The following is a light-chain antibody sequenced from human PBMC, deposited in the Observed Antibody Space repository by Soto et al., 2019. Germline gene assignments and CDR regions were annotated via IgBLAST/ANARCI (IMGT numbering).Light chain of an antibody. CDR1: QSIANY. J-gene: IGKJ2*01. V-gene: IGKV1-39*01. Sequence: IQMTQSPSSLSASVGDRVTITCRASQSIANYLNWYQQKPGKAPKLLIYAASTLESGVPSRFSGSGSGTDFTLTISSLQPVYFATYCCQQTYNNPYTFGQGTKL. CDR3: QQTYNNPYT. CDR2: AAS.